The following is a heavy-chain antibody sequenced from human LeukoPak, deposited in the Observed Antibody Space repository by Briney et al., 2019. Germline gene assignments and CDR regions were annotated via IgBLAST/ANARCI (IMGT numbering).Heavy chain of an antibody. V-gene: IGHV3-23*01. CDR1: GFTFSSYA. J-gene: IGHJ4*02. CDR2: ISGSGGNT. D-gene: IGHD3-10*01. Sequence: GGSLRLSCAASGFTFSSYAMNWVRQAPGQGLEWVSAISGSGGNTYYADSVKGRFTISRDNSKNTLYLQMNSLRAEDTAIYYCAKGVLPTGFDYWGQGTLVTVSS. CDR3: AKGVLPTGFDY.